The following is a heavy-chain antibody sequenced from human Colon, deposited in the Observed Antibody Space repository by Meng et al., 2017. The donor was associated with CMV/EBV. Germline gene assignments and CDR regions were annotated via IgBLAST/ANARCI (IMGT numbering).Heavy chain of an antibody. CDR3: ARDGSYSLDY. D-gene: IGHD1-26*01. V-gene: IGHV3-74*01. CDR1: GFTVTNSW. CDR2: LTHDGQST. J-gene: IGHJ4*02. Sequence: GESLKISCGASGFTVTNSWMHWVRQVPGKGLVWASRLTHDGQSTYADFVKGRFTISRDDGTNTLYLQMDSLTAEDSALYYCARDGSYSLDYWGQGTLVTVSS.